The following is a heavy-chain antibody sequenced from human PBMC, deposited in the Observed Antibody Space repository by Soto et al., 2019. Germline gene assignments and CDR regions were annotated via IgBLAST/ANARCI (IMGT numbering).Heavy chain of an antibody. CDR2: IKGDGRAK. D-gene: IGHD1-1*01. CDR3: AKGTANDPRVYDY. J-gene: IGHJ4*02. Sequence: GGSLRLSCAASGFTFGNYWMTWVRQAPGKGLEWVSNIKGDGRAKSYLDSVKGRFTISRDSDKNSLFLQMNSLRAEDTAVYFCAKGTANDPRVYDYWGQGTLVTVSS. CDR1: GFTFGNYW. V-gene: IGHV3-7*05.